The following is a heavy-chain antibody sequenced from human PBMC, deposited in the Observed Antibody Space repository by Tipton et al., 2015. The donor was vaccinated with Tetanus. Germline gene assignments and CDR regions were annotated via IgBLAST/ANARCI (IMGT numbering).Heavy chain of an antibody. Sequence: QLVQSGAEVKKPGASVKVSCRTSGYTFTRHYIHWVRQVPGQRLEWMAWINPNSGGTDFARKFQGRVTVTRDTSISTAYMELSGLRSDDTAVYFCARATANSAFDFWGQGTRVVVSS. V-gene: IGHV1-2*02. CDR1: GYTFTRHY. CDR3: ARATANSAFDF. CDR2: INPNSGGT. J-gene: IGHJ4*02. D-gene: IGHD2-21*02.